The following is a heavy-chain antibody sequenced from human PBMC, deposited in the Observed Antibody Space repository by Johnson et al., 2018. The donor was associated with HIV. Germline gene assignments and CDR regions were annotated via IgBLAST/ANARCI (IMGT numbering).Heavy chain of an antibody. Sequence: QVQLVESGGGVVQPGGSLRLSCAASGFTFSSYAMHWVRQAPGKGLEWVAVISYDGSNKYYADSVKGRFTISRDNSKNTLYLQMNSLRAEDTAVYYCARTTIFGVVINDAFDIWGQGTMVTVSS. D-gene: IGHD3-3*01. CDR3: ARTTIFGVVINDAFDI. J-gene: IGHJ3*02. V-gene: IGHV3-30-3*01. CDR1: GFTFSSYA. CDR2: ISYDGSNK.